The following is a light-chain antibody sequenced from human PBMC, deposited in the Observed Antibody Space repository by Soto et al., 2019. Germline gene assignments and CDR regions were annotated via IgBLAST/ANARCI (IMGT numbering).Light chain of an antibody. CDR2: EVS. Sequence: QSALTQPPSVSGSPGQSVTISCTGTSSDVGSYNRVSWYQQPLGTAPKLMIYEVSNRPSGVPDRFSGSKSGNTASLTISGLQAADEADYYCSSYTSSNNYVFGTGTKLTVL. V-gene: IGLV2-18*02. J-gene: IGLJ1*01. CDR1: SSDVGSYNR. CDR3: SSYTSSNNYV.